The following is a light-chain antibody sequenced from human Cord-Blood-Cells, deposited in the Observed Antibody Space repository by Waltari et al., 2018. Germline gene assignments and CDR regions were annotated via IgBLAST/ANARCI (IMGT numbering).Light chain of an antibody. Sequence: QSVLTQPPSVSGAPGQRVTISCTGSSSNIGAGYDVHWYQQLPGTAPKLLIYGNSNRPSGFPDRSSGSKSGTSASLAITGLQAEDEADYYCQSYDSSLSGVVFGGGTKLTVL. V-gene: IGLV1-40*01. CDR1: SSNIGAGYD. CDR2: GNS. CDR3: QSYDSSLSGVV. J-gene: IGLJ2*01.